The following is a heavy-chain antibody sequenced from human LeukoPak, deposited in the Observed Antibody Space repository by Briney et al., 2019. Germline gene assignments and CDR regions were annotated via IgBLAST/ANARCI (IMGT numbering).Heavy chain of an antibody. CDR1: GGSISNYY. D-gene: IGHD6-6*01. V-gene: IGHV4-34*01. CDR2: INHSGRT. CDR3: AKDLRSSDYYYYYMDV. J-gene: IGHJ6*03. Sequence: SSETLSLTCTVSGGSISNYYWSWIRQSPGKGLEWIGEINHSGRTNYNPSLKSRVTISVDTSKNQFSLKLNSVTAADTAVYYCAKDLRSSDYYYYYMDVWGKGTTVTVSS.